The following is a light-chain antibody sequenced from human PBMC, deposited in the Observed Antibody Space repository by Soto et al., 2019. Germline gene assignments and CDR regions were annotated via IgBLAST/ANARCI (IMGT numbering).Light chain of an antibody. CDR2: QDS. Sequence: SSELTQPHSVSVSPGQTASITCSGDKLGDKYACWYQQKPGQSPVLVIYQDSKRPSGIPERFSGSNSGNTATLTISGTQAMDEADYYCQAWDSSIDVVFGGGTKLTVL. CDR3: QAWDSSIDVV. V-gene: IGLV3-1*01. CDR1: KLGDKY. J-gene: IGLJ2*01.